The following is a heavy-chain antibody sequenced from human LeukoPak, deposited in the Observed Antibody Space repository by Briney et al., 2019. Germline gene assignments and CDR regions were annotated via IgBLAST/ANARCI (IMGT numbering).Heavy chain of an antibody. Sequence: SQTLSLTCTVSGGSISSSSYYWGWIRQPPGKGLEWIGIIYYSGSTYYNPSLKSRVTISVDTSKNQFSLKLSSVTAADTAVYYCARVSDYYDSSGYSYYYYYYMDVWGKGTTVTVSS. D-gene: IGHD3-22*01. V-gene: IGHV4-39*07. J-gene: IGHJ6*03. CDR2: IYYSGST. CDR1: GGSISSSSYY. CDR3: ARVSDYYDSSGYSYYYYYYMDV.